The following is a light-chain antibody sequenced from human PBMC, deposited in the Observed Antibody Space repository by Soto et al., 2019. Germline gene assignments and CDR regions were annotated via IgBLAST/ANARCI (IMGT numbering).Light chain of an antibody. Sequence: EIVLTQFPATLSLSPGEEATLSCRASQSFGTSLAWYQQRPAQAPRLLIYDTFKVAAGVPARFSGSGSGADFTLTIGGLEPEDFAVYYCQQGGSFGGGTKVEIK. CDR3: QQGGS. J-gene: IGKJ4*01. CDR1: QSFGTS. CDR2: DTF. V-gene: IGKV3-11*01.